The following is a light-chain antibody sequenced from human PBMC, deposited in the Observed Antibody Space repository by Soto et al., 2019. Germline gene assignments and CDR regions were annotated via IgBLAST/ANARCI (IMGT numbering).Light chain of an antibody. CDR3: QQYNSYSWT. J-gene: IGKJ1*01. V-gene: IGKV1-5*01. CDR2: DAS. CDR1: QTISSW. Sequence: DIQMTQSPSTLSGSVGDRVTITCRASQTISSWLAWYQQKPGKAPKLLIYDASSLKSGVPSRFIGSGSGTEFTLTISSLQPDDFATYYCQQYNSYSWTFGQGTKVDIK.